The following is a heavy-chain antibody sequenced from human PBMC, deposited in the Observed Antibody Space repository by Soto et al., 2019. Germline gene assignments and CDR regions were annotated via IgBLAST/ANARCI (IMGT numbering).Heavy chain of an antibody. CDR2: IKGDGSAK. Sequence: EVQLVESGGGLVQPGGSLRLSCAASGFTFGNYWMTWVRQAPGKGLEWVANIKGDGSAKSYLDSVRGRFTVSRDNAENSLFLQRNILRAEDTGLCYCARDVSPGSSGYYLEAFDIWGQGTMVTVS. J-gene: IGHJ3*02. CDR1: GFTFGNYW. CDR3: ARDVSPGSSGYYLEAFDI. D-gene: IGHD6-25*01. V-gene: IGHV3-7*05.